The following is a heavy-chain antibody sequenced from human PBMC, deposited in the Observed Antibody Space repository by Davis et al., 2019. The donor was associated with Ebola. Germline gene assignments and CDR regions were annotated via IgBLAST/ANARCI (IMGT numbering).Heavy chain of an antibody. Sequence: GESLKISCAASGFTFSSYAMSWVRQAPGKGLEWVSTISSSGSSTYYADSVKGRFTISRDNSKNTLYLQVSSLRAEDTAVYYCAKDRPNYYETDGHYYRSGGDSWGQGTLVTVSS. D-gene: IGHD5-24*01. CDR3: AKDRPNYYETDGHYYRSGGDS. CDR2: ISSSGSST. J-gene: IGHJ4*02. V-gene: IGHV3-23*01. CDR1: GFTFSSYA.